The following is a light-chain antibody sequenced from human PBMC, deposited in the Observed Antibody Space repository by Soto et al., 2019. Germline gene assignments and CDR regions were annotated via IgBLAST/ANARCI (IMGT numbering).Light chain of an antibody. CDR1: QSVSRN. J-gene: IGKJ1*01. V-gene: IGKV3-15*01. CDR3: QHYNILPRT. Sequence: EILMTQSPATLSVSPGERATLSCRASQSVSRNLAWYQQKPGQAPRLLIYGASTRATGMPARFSGSGSGTEFTLTISSLQSEDFAVYYCQHYNILPRTFGQGTKVEIK. CDR2: GAS.